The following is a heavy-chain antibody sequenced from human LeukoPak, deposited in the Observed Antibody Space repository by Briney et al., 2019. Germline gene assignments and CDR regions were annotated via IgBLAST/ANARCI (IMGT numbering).Heavy chain of an antibody. J-gene: IGHJ4*02. V-gene: IGHV4-59*08. D-gene: IGHD1-1*01. CDR2: VYYSGST. CDR1: GGSISNYY. Sequence: SETLSLTCTVSGGSISNYYWSWIRQAPGRGLEWIGYVYYSGSTTYKPSLKGRVTISVDTSQNQFSLKLSSVTAADTAVYYCARHSFCGSNCYEHQFDYWGQGTLVTVSS. CDR3: ARHSFCGSNCYEHQFDY.